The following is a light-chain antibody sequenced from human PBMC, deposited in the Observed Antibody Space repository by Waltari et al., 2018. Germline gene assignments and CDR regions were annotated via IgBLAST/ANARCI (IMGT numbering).Light chain of an antibody. CDR1: QNIYTS. CDR3: QQYYNNPPT. J-gene: IGKJ4*01. V-gene: IGKV1-NL1*01. Sequence: DIQMTHSPSALSASIGDRVTISCRASQNIYTSLAWYQQKPGKAPRLLIYGASRLQSGIPSRFSGGGSGTDFTLTISSLQPEDSGNFYCQQYYNNPPTFGGGTKVEIK. CDR2: GAS.